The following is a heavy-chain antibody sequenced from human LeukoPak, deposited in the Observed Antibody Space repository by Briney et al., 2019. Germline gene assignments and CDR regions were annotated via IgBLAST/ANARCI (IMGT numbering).Heavy chain of an antibody. CDR3: ARGSVRGEFDP. D-gene: IGHD3-10*01. J-gene: IGHJ5*02. CDR2: IYYTGST. V-gene: IGHV4-59*01. CDR1: GGSISSYY. Sequence: SETLSLTCTVSGGSISSYYWSWIRQPPGKGLEWIGYIYYTGSTDYNPSLKSRVTMSVYTSKNQFSLKLSSVTAADTAVYSCARGSVRGEFDPWGQGTLVTVSS.